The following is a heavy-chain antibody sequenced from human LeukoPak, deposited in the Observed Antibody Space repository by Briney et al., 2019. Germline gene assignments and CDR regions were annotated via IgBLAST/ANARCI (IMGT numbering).Heavy chain of an antibody. J-gene: IGHJ4*02. CDR1: GGSISSSSYY. D-gene: IGHD2-21*02. Sequence: SETLSLTCTVSGGSISSSSYYWGWIRQPPGKGLEWIGGIYYSGSTYYNPSLKSRVTISVDTSKNQFSLKLSSVTAADTAVYYCARHGRVTAMPFDYWGQGTLVTVSS. CDR2: IYYSGST. V-gene: IGHV4-39*01. CDR3: ARHGRVTAMPFDY.